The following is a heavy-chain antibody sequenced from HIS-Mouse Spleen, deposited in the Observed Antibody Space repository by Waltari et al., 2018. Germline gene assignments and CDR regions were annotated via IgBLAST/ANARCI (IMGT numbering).Heavy chain of an antibody. CDR2: IKQDGSEK. J-gene: IGHJ4*02. D-gene: IGHD7-27*01. CDR1: GLPFSSYW. Sequence: EVQLVESGGGLVQPGGSLRLSWAASGLPFSSYWMSWFRQAPGKGLEWVANIKQDGSEKYYVDSVKGRFTISRDNAKNSLYLQMNSLRAEDTAVYYCARDGGTGDFDYWGQGTLVTVSS. V-gene: IGHV3-7*01. CDR3: ARDGGTGDFDY.